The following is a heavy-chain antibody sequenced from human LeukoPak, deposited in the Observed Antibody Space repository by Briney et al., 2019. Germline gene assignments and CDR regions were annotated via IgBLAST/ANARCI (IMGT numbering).Heavy chain of an antibody. J-gene: IGHJ4*02. CDR2: IYYSGST. CDR3: ARSGYARSFDY. CDR1: GGSISSSSYY. D-gene: IGHD5-12*01. Sequence: ASETLSLTCTVSGGSISSSSYYWGWIRQPPGKGLEWIGSIYYSGSTYYNPSLKSRVTISVDTSKNQFSLNLSSVTAADAAVYYCARSGYARSFDYWGQGTLVTVSS. V-gene: IGHV4-39*07.